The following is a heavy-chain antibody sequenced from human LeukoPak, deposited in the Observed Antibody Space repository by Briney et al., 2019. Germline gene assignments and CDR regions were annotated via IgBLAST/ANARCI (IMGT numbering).Heavy chain of an antibody. V-gene: IGHV4-34*01. CDR2: INRSGST. Sequence: SETLSLTCAVYGGSFSGYYWSWIRQPPGKGLEWIGEINRSGSTNYNPSLKSRVTISVDTSKNQFSLKLSSVTAADTAVYYCARTLHIVVVTAHDPRRRFDPWGQGTLVTVSS. CDR3: ARTLHIVVVTAHDPRRRFDP. J-gene: IGHJ5*02. D-gene: IGHD2-21*02. CDR1: GGSFSGYY.